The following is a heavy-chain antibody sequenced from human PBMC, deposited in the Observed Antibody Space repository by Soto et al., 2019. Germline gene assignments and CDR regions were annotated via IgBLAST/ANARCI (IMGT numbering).Heavy chain of an antibody. D-gene: IGHD3-3*01. Sequence: ASVKVSCKASGYTFTNYGISWVRQAPGQGLEWMGWISAYNGNINYAQKLQGRVTMTTDTSTSTAYMELRSLRSDDTAMYYCARGTIFGVVIVPDFDYWGQGTLVTVS. V-gene: IGHV1-18*01. J-gene: IGHJ4*02. CDR2: ISAYNGNI. CDR3: ARGTIFGVVIVPDFDY. CDR1: GYTFTNYG.